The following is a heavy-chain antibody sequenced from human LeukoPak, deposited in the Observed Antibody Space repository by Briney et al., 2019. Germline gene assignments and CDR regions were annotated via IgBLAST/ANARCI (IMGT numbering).Heavy chain of an antibody. CDR1: GYIFTHYW. D-gene: IGHD3-10*01. V-gene: IGHV5-51*01. CDR3: ARQSRDGSKTRGYYFDY. Sequence: GESLKISCQVSGYIFTHYWIGWVRQMPGKGLESTGIIYPADSDTTYSPSFQGQVTISADKSISTVYLQWSSLKASDTAMYYCARQSRDGSKTRGYYFDYWGQGTLVTVSS. J-gene: IGHJ4*02. CDR2: IYPADSDT.